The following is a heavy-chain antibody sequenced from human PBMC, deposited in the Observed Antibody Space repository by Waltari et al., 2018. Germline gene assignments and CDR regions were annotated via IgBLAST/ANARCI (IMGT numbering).Heavy chain of an antibody. D-gene: IGHD2-15*01. CDR3: AKDHCSGGSCYDY. V-gene: IGHV3-43*01. CDR1: GFTFDDYT. Sequence: EVQLVESGGVVVQPGGSLRLPCAASGFTFDDYTMHWVRQAPGKGLEWVSLSSWDGGSTYYADSVKGRFTITRDNSKNSLYLQMNSLRTEDTALYYCAKDHCSGGSCYDYWGQGTLVTVSS. CDR2: SSWDGGST. J-gene: IGHJ4*02.